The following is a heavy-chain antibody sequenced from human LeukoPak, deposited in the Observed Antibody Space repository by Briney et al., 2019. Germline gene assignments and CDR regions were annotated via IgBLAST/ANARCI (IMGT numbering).Heavy chain of an antibody. CDR2: ISWNSGSI. Sequence: GGSLRLSCAASGFTFDDYAMHWVRQAPGKGLEWVSGISWNSGSIGYADSVKGRFTISRDNAKNSLYLQMNSLRAEDMALYYCAKDGQYHGRAYYYYGMDVWGQGTTVTVSS. V-gene: IGHV3-9*03. CDR3: AKDGQYHGRAYYYYGMDV. J-gene: IGHJ6*02. CDR1: GFTFDDYA. D-gene: IGHD2/OR15-2a*01.